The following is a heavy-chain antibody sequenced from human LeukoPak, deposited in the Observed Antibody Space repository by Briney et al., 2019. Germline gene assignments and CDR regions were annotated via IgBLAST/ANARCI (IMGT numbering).Heavy chain of an antibody. J-gene: IGHJ4*02. CDR2: MSPNSGDT. V-gene: IGHV1-8*01. Sequence: ASVKVSCKASGYTFTSYDFNWVRQATGQRHEWMGWMSPNSGDTGYAQKFQDRVTMTRNTSISTAYMELSSLRSDDTAVYYCARGPPNWGYDYWGPGTLVTVSS. CDR1: GYTFTSYD. CDR3: ARGPPNWGYDY. D-gene: IGHD7-27*01.